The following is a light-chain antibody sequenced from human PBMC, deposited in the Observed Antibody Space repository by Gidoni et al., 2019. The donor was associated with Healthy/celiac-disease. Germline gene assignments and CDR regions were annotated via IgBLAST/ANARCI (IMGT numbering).Light chain of an antibody. CDR1: SLRSYY. V-gene: IGLV3-19*01. CDR3: NSRDSSGNHVV. J-gene: IGLJ2*01. Sequence: SSELTQDPAVSVALGQTVRITCQGDSLRSYYASWYQQKPGQAPVLVIYGKNNRPSGMPDRFSGSSSGNTASLTITGAQAEDEAAYYCNSRDSSGNHVVFGGGTKLTVL. CDR2: GKN.